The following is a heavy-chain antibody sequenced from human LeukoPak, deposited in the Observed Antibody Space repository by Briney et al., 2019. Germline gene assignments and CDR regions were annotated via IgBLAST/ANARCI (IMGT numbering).Heavy chain of an antibody. CDR3: ARNHGSGTNWFDP. Sequence: GGSLRLSCAASGFTFSSYSMNWVRQAPGKGLEWVSYISSSSITIYYADSLRGRFTISRDNARNSLYLQMNSLRAEDTAVYYCARNHGSGTNWFDPWGQGTLVTVSS. CDR1: GFTFSSYS. D-gene: IGHD3-10*01. V-gene: IGHV3-48*04. J-gene: IGHJ5*02. CDR2: ISSSSITI.